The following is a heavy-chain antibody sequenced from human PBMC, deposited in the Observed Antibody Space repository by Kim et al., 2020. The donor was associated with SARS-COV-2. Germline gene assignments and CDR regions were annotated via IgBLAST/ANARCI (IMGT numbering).Heavy chain of an antibody. V-gene: IGHV4-34*01. CDR2: INHSGST. Sequence: SETLSLTCAVYGGSFSGYYWSWIRQPPGKGLEWIGEINHSGSTNYNPSLKSRVTISVDTSKNQFSLKLSSVTAADTAVYYCARGLGRRTVTLDYWGQGTLVTVSS. J-gene: IGHJ4*02. CDR1: GGSFSGYY. D-gene: IGHD4-17*01. CDR3: ARGLGRRTVTLDY.